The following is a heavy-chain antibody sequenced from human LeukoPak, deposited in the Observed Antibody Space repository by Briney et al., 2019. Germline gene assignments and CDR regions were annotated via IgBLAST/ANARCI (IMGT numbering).Heavy chain of an antibody. D-gene: IGHD4-17*01. J-gene: IGHJ4*02. CDR2: INHSGSA. Sequence: PSETLSLTCAVYGGSFSGYYWSWIRQPPGKGLEWIGEINHSGSANYNPSLKSRVTMSVHTSKNQVSLKLTSVTAADTAVFYCARLHDYGDRIDYWGQGTLVTVSS. V-gene: IGHV4-34*01. CDR3: ARLHDYGDRIDY. CDR1: GGSFSGYY.